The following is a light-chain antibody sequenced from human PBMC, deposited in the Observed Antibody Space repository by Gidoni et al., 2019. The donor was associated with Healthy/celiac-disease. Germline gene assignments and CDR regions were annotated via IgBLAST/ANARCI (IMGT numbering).Light chain of an antibody. CDR2: DAS. CDR3: QQRSNWPPLT. CDR1: QSVSSY. J-gene: IGKJ4*01. Sequence: VLTQSPATLSLSPGERATLSCRASQSVSSYLAWYQQKPGQAPRLLIYDASNRATGIPARFSGSGSGTDFTLTISSLEPEDFAVYYCQQRSNWPPLTFGGGTKVEIK. V-gene: IGKV3-11*01.